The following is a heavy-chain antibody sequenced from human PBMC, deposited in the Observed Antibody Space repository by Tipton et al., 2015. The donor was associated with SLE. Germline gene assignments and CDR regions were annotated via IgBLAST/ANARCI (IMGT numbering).Heavy chain of an antibody. J-gene: IGHJ4*02. Sequence: QLVQSGAEVKKSGESLKISCKGSGDSFTSYWIAWVRQMPGKGLEWMGIIYPGDSATRYRPSFQGQVTISADKSISTAYLQWSSLKASDTAMYYCARHPVAGKRSRGAFDIWGQGTLVTVSS. V-gene: IGHV5-51*01. CDR2: IYPGDSAT. D-gene: IGHD6-19*01. CDR1: GDSFTSYW. CDR3: ARHPVAGKRSRGAFDI.